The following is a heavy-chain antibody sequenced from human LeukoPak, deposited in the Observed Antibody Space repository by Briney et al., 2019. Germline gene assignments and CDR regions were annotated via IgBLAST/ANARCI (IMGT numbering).Heavy chain of an antibody. J-gene: IGHJ4*02. CDR3: ARTDGYSYGYLDY. D-gene: IGHD5-18*01. CDR1: GGTFSSYA. CDR2: IIPIVGTT. V-gene: IGHV1-69*13. Sequence: GASVKVSCKASGGTFSSYAFSWVRQAPGQGLEWMGGIIPIVGTTNYAQMFQGRVTITADESTSTAYMELSSLRSEDTAVYYCARTDGYSYGYLDYWGQGTLVTVSS.